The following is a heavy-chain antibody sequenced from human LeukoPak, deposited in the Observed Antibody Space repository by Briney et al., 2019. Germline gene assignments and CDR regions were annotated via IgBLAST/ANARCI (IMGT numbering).Heavy chain of an antibody. CDR1: GFTFDDFA. CDR2: ISGSGGST. V-gene: IGHV3-23*01. Sequence: GGSLRLSCAASGFTFDDFAMSWVRQAPGKGLEWVSAISGSGGSTYYADSVKGRFTISRDNSKNTLYLQMNSLRAEDTAVYYCAKTVGATSFAFDIWGQGTMVTVSS. J-gene: IGHJ3*02. D-gene: IGHD1-26*01. CDR3: AKTVGATSFAFDI.